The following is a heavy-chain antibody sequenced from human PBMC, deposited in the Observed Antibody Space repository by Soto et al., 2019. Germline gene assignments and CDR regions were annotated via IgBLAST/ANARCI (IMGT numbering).Heavy chain of an antibody. D-gene: IGHD3-22*01. CDR3: AKDVDTVGLSDGSGYFDL. V-gene: IGHV3-23*01. J-gene: IGHJ4*02. CDR2: ISGSGVGT. CDR1: GFIFRNYA. Sequence: EVQLLESGGGSVQPGGSPRLSCEASGFIFRNYAMSWVRQAPGKGLEWVSSISGSGVGTYYADSVQGRFTISRDNSTNTLFLQLSSVRAEDTALYYCAKDVDTVGLSDGSGYFDLWGQGALVTVSS.